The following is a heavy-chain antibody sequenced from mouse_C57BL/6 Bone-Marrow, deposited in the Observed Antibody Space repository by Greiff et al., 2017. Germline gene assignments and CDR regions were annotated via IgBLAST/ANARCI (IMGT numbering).Heavy chain of an antibody. V-gene: IGHV14-4*01. CDR2: IDPENGDT. J-gene: IGHJ2*01. Sequence: VQLQQSGAELVRPGASVKLSCTASGFNIKDDYMHWVKQRPEQGLEWIGWIDPENGDTEYASKFQGKATITADTSSNTAYLQLSSLTSEDTAVYYCTLPGYFDYWGQGTTLTVSS. D-gene: IGHD5-5*01. CDR3: TLPGYFDY. CDR1: GFNIKDDY.